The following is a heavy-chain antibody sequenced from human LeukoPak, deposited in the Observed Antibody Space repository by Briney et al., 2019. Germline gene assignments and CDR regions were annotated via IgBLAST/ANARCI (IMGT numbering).Heavy chain of an antibody. CDR2: NYYSGST. V-gene: IGHV4-39*01. Sequence: SGTLSLTCTVSGGSISSSSYYWGWIRQPPGKGLEWIGSNYYSGSTYYNPSLKSRVTISVDTSKNQFSLKLSSVTAADTAVYYCASFSMIVVVITAGGDAFDIWGQGTMVTVSS. CDR1: GGSISSSSYY. J-gene: IGHJ3*02. CDR3: ASFSMIVVVITAGGDAFDI. D-gene: IGHD3-22*01.